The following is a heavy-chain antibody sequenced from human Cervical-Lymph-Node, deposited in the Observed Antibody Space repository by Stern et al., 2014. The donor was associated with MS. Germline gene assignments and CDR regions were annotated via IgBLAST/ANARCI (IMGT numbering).Heavy chain of an antibody. CDR2: INLSDGAP. D-gene: IGHD1-26*01. V-gene: IGHV1-46*03. CDR3: AREGADNDAFDV. J-gene: IGHJ3*01. CDR1: GYTFIDYY. Sequence: QVQLVQSGAEVKKPGASVTVSCRTSGYTFIDYYIHWVRQAHGQGLEWMGIINLSDGAPTYAQKFQGRVTMTRDTSTNTAYMQLGSLTSEDTAVFFCAREGADNDAFDVWGQGTMVTVSS.